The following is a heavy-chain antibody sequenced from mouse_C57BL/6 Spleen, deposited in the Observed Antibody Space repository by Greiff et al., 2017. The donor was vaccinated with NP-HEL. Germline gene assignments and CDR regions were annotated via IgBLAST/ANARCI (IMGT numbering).Heavy chain of an antibody. D-gene: IGHD1-1*01. CDR3: ARSPSYYGSSPWYFDV. CDR1: GYTFTSYW. V-gene: IGHV1-55*01. J-gene: IGHJ1*03. Sequence: QVQLQQPGAELVKPGASVKMSCKASGYTFTSYWITWVKQRPGQGLEWIGDIYPGSGSTNYNEQFKSKATLTVDTSSSTAYMQLSSLTSEDSAVYYCARSPSYYGSSPWYFDVWGTGTTVTVSS. CDR2: IYPGSGST.